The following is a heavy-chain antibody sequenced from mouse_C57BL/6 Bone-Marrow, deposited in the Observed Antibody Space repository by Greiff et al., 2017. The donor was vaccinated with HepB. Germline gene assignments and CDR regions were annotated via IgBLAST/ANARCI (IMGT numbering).Heavy chain of an antibody. J-gene: IGHJ2*01. CDR1: GYTFTNYW. CDR3: ARSGDYPYFDY. D-gene: IGHD1-1*02. V-gene: IGHV1-63*01. Sequence: QVQQQQSGAELVRPGTSVKMSCKASGYTFTNYWKGWAKPRPGHGLEWIGDIYPGGGYTNYNEKFKGKAPLTAEKSSSTAYMQFSSLTSDDSAIYYCARSGDYPYFDYWGQGTTLTVSS. CDR2: IYPGGGYT.